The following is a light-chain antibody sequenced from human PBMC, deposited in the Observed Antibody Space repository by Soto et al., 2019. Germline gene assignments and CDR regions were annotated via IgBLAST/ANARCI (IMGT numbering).Light chain of an antibody. CDR3: QQYGSSPLT. Sequence: EIVLTQSPGTLSLSPGERATLSCRASQSVRSSYLAWYQQKPGQAPRLLIYGTSSRATGIPDRVIGSGSGTVFTLTITRLEPEDFAVYCCQQYGSSPLTFGGGTKVDIK. CDR2: GTS. J-gene: IGKJ4*01. V-gene: IGKV3-20*01. CDR1: QSVRSSY.